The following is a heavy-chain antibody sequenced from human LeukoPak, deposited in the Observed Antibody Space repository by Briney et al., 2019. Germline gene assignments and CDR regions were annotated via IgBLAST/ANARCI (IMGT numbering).Heavy chain of an antibody. CDR1: GFTFSSYS. D-gene: IGHD3-22*01. Sequence: PGGSLRLSCAASGFTFSSYSMNWVRQAPGKGLEWVSYISSSSSTIYYTDSVKGRFTISRDNAKNSLYLEVNSLRDEDTALYYCALYFYDSSGYPSFDYWGQGTLVTVSS. V-gene: IGHV3-48*02. CDR3: ALYFYDSSGYPSFDY. J-gene: IGHJ4*02. CDR2: ISSSSSTI.